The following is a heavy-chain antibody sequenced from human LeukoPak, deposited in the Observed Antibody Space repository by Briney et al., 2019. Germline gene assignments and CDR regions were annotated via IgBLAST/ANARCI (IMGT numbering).Heavy chain of an antibody. V-gene: IGHV3-23*01. J-gene: IGHJ6*03. CDR1: GFTFSSYA. CDR2: ISGSGGST. Sequence: GGSLRLSCAASGFTFSSYAMSWVRQAPGKGLEWVSAISGSGGSTYYADSVKGRFTISRDNSKNTLYLQMNSLRAEDTAVYYCRERGWYYYYYYMDVWGKGTTVTVSS. CDR3: RERGWYYYYYYMDV. D-gene: IGHD6-19*01.